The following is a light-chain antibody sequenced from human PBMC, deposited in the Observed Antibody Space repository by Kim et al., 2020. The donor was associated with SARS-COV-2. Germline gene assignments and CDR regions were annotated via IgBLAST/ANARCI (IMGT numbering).Light chain of an antibody. CDR3: QQTYSIPT. Sequence: DIQMTQSPLSLSASVGDTVTITCRASQTVGSHLNWFQHKPGKVPKLLIFGASNLQRGAPSRFSVSGSGTDFTLTISSLQPEDFVTYYCQQTYSIPTFGPGTKVDIK. CDR2: GAS. J-gene: IGKJ1*01. V-gene: IGKV1-39*01. CDR1: QTVGSH.